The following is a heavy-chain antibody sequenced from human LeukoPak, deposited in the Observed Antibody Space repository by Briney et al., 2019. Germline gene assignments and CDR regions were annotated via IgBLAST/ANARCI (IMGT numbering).Heavy chain of an antibody. V-gene: IGHV3-23*01. CDR2: ISGSGGST. CDR1: GFTFSSYA. CDR3: AKASNWGEFYYFDY. D-gene: IGHD7-27*01. Sequence: GGSLRLSCAASGFTFSSYAMSWVRQAPGKGLEWVSAISGSGGSTYYADSVKGRFTISRDNSKNTLYLQMNSLSAEDTAVYYCAKASNWGEFYYFDYWGQGTLVTVSS. J-gene: IGHJ4*02.